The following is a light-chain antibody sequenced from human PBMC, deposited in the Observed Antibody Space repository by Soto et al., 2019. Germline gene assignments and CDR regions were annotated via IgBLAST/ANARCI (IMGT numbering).Light chain of an antibody. CDR3: QQSYSTPPT. CDR2: AXA. V-gene: IGKV1-39*01. J-gene: IGKJ1*01. Sequence: DIHMTQSPSSLSASVGARVTIPXRASQSISGYLNWDQQNRGXAPKXXXDAXASLQRGGPSRLSGSGSGTDFTLTISSLQPEDFATYYCQQSYSTPPTFGQGTKVDIK. CDR1: QSISGY.